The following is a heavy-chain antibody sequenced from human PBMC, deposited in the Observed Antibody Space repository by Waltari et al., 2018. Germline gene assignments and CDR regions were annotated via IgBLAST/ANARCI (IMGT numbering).Heavy chain of an antibody. J-gene: IGHJ4*02. CDR1: GFTFSRYD. V-gene: IGHV3-13*01. D-gene: IGHD6-19*01. CDR3: ARAITVSVPSFDY. Sequence: EVQLVESGGGLVKPGGSLRLSCAASGFTFSRYDMHWVRHVPGKGLEWVSSIGTAGDTYYADSVKCRFTISRENAKNSLYLQMTTLSAVDTALYYCARAITVSVPSFDYWGQGTLVTVSP. CDR2: IGTAGDT.